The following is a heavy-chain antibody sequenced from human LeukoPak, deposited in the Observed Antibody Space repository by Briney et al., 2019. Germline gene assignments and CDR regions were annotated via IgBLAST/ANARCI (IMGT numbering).Heavy chain of an antibody. Sequence: GGSLRLSCAASGFTFSSYSMNWVRQAPGKGLEWISYITRSSSTIYYADSVKGRFTISRDNAKNSLYLQMNSLRDEDTAVNYCARGTSPFDPWGRGTLVTVSS. CDR1: GFTFSSYS. CDR3: ARGTSPFDP. CDR2: ITRSSSTI. J-gene: IGHJ5*02. V-gene: IGHV3-48*02.